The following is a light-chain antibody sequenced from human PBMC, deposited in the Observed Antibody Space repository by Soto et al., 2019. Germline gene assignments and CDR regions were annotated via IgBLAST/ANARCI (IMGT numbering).Light chain of an antibody. J-gene: IGKJ4*01. V-gene: IGKV1-39*01. CDR1: QRISSY. CDR3: QQSYTMPLT. CDR2: SAS. Sequence: EIQMTQSPSSLSAFVGDSVTITCRASQRISSYLNWYQQKPGKAPKRLIYSASNLQTGVPSRFSGSGSGTDFTLSISSLQLGDLATYFCQQSYTMPLTFGGGTKV.